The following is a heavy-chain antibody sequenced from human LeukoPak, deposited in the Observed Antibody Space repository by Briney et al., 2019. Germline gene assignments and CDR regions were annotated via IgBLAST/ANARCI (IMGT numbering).Heavy chain of an antibody. CDR1: GFTFSNYD. V-gene: IGHV3-48*03. Sequence: GGSLRLSCAASGFTFSNYDMNWVRQAPGKGLEWVSYISRSGVNIYAESVKGRFTISRGNTKNSLYLQMNSLRAEDTAVYYCATVYGNYGPYWGQGTLVTVSS. D-gene: IGHD4-11*01. CDR2: ISRSGVNI. J-gene: IGHJ4*02. CDR3: ATVYGNYGPY.